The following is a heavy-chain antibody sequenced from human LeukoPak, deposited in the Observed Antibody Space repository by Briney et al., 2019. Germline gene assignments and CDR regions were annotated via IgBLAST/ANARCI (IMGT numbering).Heavy chain of an antibody. V-gene: IGHV4-59*08. CDR2: IYYSGSI. D-gene: IGHD3-3*01. CDR1: GGSISSYY. J-gene: IGHJ3*02. Sequence: PSETLSLTCTVSGGSISSYYWSWIRQPPGKGLEWIGYIYYSGSINYNPSLKSRVTISVDTSKNQFSLKVTSVTAADTAVFYCARLANYDFWRGPYPHDAFDIWGQGTMVTVSS. CDR3: ARLANYDFWRGPYPHDAFDI.